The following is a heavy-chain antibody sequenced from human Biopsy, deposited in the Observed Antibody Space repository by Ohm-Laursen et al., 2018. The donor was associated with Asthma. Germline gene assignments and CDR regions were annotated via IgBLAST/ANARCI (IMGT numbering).Heavy chain of an antibody. D-gene: IGHD3-3*01. Sequence: SLRLSCAASGFTFRSYAMHWVRQAPGKGLEWVAVGGSYYDRGLKYYADSVNGRFTVSRDDSKNTLYLQMNSLRPDDTAVYYCARDVMEWYLPAFDFWGRGTLVTVSS. CDR1: GFTFRSYA. CDR3: ARDVMEWYLPAFDF. CDR2: GGSYYDRGLK. V-gene: IGHV3-30-3*01. J-gene: IGHJ4*02.